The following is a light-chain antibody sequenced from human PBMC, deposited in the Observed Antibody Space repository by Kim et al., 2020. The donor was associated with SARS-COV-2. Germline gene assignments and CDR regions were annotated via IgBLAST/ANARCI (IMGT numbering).Light chain of an antibody. V-gene: IGLV3-21*04. CDR2: YDT. Sequence: SYELTQPPSVSVDPGKTASITCGGANIGSKNVHWYQQKPGQAPVLVIFYDTDRPSGIPERFSGSNSGNTATLTISRVEAGDEADYYCQLWDGSSGHPWV. CDR3: QLWDGSSGHPWV. CDR1: NIGSKN. J-gene: IGLJ3*02.